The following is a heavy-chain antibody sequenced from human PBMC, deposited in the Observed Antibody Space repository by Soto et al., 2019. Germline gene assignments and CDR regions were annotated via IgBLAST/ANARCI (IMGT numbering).Heavy chain of an antibody. J-gene: IGHJ1*01. Sequence: ASVKVSCKTSGYTFTNYGISWVRQAPGQGLEWMGWITTDKGKTTYAQKFQGRVTMTTDTSTSTAYMELRSLRSDDTAMYYCERGIKGFWFRAEYFQHWDQGTLVTVSS. CDR3: ERGIKGFWFRAEYFQH. V-gene: IGHV1-18*01. CDR2: ITTDKGKT. D-gene: IGHD2-15*01. CDR1: GYTFTNYG.